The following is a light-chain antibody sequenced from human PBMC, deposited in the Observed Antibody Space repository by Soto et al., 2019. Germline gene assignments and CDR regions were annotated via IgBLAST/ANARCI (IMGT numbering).Light chain of an antibody. J-gene: IGLJ3*02. V-gene: IGLV2-14*01. CDR1: SSDVGGYNY. Sequence: QSALTQPASVSGSPGQSITISCTGTSSDVGGYNYVSWYQQHPGKAPKLMIYDVSNRPSGISNRFSGSKSGNTASLTIFGLQAEDEADYYCTSYTSSSTVLFGGGTKLTGL. CDR2: DVS. CDR3: TSYTSSSTVL.